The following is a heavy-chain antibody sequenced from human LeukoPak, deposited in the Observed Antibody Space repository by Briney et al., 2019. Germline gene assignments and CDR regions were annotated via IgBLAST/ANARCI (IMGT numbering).Heavy chain of an antibody. Sequence: SGTLSLTCAVYGGSFSGYYWSWIRQPPGKGLEWIGEINHSRSTNYNPSLKSRVTISVDTSKNQFSLKLSSVTAADTAVYYCARGLLGYCTNGVCYRDYYYYYGMDVWGQGTTVTVSS. J-gene: IGHJ6*02. CDR1: GGSFSGYY. CDR2: INHSRST. V-gene: IGHV4-34*01. D-gene: IGHD2-8*01. CDR3: ARGLLGYCTNGVCYRDYYYYYGMDV.